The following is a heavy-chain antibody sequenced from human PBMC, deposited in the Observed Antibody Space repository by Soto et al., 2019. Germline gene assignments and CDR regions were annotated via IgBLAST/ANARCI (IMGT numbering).Heavy chain of an antibody. CDR3: ARAGTTGTTTTRMIGGH. D-gene: IGHD1-1*01. Sequence: QVQLVESGGGVVQPGRSLRLSCAASGFTFSSYGMHWVRQAPGKGLEWVAVIWYDGSNKYYADSVKGRFTISRDNSKNTLYLQMNSPRAEDTAVYYCARAGTTGTTTTRMIGGHWGQGTLVTVSS. J-gene: IGHJ4*02. V-gene: IGHV3-33*01. CDR1: GFTFSSYG. CDR2: IWYDGSNK.